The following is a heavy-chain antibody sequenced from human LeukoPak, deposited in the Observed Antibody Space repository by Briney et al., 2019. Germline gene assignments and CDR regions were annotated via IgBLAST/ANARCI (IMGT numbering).Heavy chain of an antibody. CDR2: IYYSGST. J-gene: IGHJ4*02. Sequence: PSETLSLTCTVSGGSISSSSYYWGWIRQPPGKGLEWIGSIYYSGSTYYNPSLKSRVTISVDTSKNQFSLKLSSVTAADTAVYYCARENWYFDYWGQGTLVTVSS. CDR1: GGSISSSSYY. CDR3: ARENWYFDY. D-gene: IGHD1-1*01. V-gene: IGHV4-39*07.